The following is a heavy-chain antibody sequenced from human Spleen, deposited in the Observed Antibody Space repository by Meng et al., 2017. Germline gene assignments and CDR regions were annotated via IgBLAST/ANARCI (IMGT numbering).Heavy chain of an antibody. CDR2: IYHSGSV. D-gene: IGHD1-26*01. V-gene: IGHV4-4*02. Sequence: QVQLQESGPGLVKPSGTLSLTCAGSGGSISSGNWWSWVRQPPGKGLEWIGEIYHSGSVNYNPSLKSRVTMSVDKSKNQFSLKLSSVTAADTAVYFCARVEQWEENYFDYWGQGTLVTVSS. CDR3: ARVEQWEENYFDY. CDR1: GGSISSGNW. J-gene: IGHJ4*02.